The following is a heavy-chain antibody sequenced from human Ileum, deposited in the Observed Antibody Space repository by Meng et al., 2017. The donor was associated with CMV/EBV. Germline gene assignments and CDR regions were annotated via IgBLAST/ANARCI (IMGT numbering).Heavy chain of an antibody. CDR2: IHYTGRA. D-gene: IGHD1-1*01. CDR3: AERGGGY. CDR1: GVSIRTHY. V-gene: IGHV4-59*11. J-gene: IGHJ4*02. Sequence: QVQRQQSGPGLVTPSETLSLTCRVSGVSIRTHYWSWVRQTPGKGLEWIASIHYTGRADYSPSLKSRLTISVDTSDSQLSLKLSSVTPADTAMYYCAERGGGYWGQGILVTVSS.